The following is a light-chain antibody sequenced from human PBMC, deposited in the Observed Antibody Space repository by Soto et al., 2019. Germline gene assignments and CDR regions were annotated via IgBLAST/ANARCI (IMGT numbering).Light chain of an antibody. Sequence: DIQMTQSPPTLSASVGDRVTITCRASQSISSWLAWYQQKPGKAPKLLIYDASSLESGVPSRFSGSGSGTIFTLTISSLQPDDFATYYCQQYNSWWTFGQGTKVDIK. CDR2: DAS. CDR1: QSISSW. CDR3: QQYNSWWT. J-gene: IGKJ1*01. V-gene: IGKV1-5*01.